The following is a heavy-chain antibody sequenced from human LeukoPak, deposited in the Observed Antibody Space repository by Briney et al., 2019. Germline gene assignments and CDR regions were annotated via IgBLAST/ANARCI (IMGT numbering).Heavy chain of an antibody. CDR2: IYYSGST. V-gene: IGHV4-59*12. CDR1: GGSISSYY. D-gene: IGHD1-14*01. J-gene: IGHJ4*02. Sequence: SETLSLTCTVSGGSISSYYWSWIRQPPGKGLEWIGYIYYSGSTNYNPSLKSRVTISVDTSKNQFSLKLSSVTAADTAVYYCARDSPTNFFDYWGQGTLVTVSS. CDR3: ARDSPTNFFDY.